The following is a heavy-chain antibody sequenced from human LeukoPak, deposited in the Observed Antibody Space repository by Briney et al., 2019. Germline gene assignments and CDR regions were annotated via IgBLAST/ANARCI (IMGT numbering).Heavy chain of an antibody. D-gene: IGHD2-15*01. J-gene: IGHJ6*02. CDR1: GGSFSGYY. CDR3: ARGGRYCSGGSCYSKYYYYYGMDV. V-gene: IGHV4-34*01. Sequence: KASETLSLTCAVYGGSFSGYYWSWVRQPPGKGLEWIGEINHSGSTNYNPSLKSRVTISVDTSKNQFSLKLSSVTAADTAVYYCARGGRYCSGGSCYSKYYYYYGMDVWGQGTTVTVSS. CDR2: INHSGST.